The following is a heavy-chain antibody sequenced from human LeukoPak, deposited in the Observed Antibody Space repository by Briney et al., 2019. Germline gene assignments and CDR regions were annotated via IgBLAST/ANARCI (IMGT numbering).Heavy chain of an antibody. V-gene: IGHV4-38-2*02. D-gene: IGHD6-19*01. Sequence: TSETLSLTCTVSGGSISSGYYWGWIRQPPGKGLEWIGSIYHSGSTYYNPSLKSRVTISVDTSKNQFSLKLSSVTAADTAVYYCARDSYSSGWYVENWFDPWGQGTLVTVSS. CDR1: GGSISSGYY. CDR3: ARDSYSSGWYVENWFDP. CDR2: IYHSGST. J-gene: IGHJ5*02.